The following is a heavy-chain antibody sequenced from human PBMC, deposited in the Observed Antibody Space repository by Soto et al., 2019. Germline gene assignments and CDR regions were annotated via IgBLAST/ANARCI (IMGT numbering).Heavy chain of an antibody. Sequence: HPGGSLRLSCAASGFTFSSYWMHWVRQAPGKGLVWVSRLNSDGSATTYADSVKGRFTISRDNAKSTTFLQMNSLTSEDTAVYYCGSVFEIWGQGIAVTVSS. V-gene: IGHV3-74*01. J-gene: IGHJ4*02. D-gene: IGHD3-9*01. CDR1: GFTFSSYW. CDR3: GSVFEI. CDR2: LNSDGSAT.